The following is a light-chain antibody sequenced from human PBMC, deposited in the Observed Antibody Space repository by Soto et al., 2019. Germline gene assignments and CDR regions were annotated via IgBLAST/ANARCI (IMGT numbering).Light chain of an antibody. CDR2: SAS. CDR3: QQYNSYSTFGPAT. J-gene: IGKJ1*01. Sequence: DIQTTQSPSTLSASVGDRVTITCRASQSISTWLAWYQQKPGKAPKLLIYSASDLESGVPSRLSGSGFGTEFTLTITSLQPDDFATYYCQQYNSYSTFGPATFGQGTKVDNK. CDR1: QSISTW. V-gene: IGKV1-5*03.